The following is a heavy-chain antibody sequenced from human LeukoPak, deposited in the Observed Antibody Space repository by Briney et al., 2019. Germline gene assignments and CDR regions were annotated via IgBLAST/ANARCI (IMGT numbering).Heavy chain of an antibody. D-gene: IGHD2-2*01. Sequence: SETLSLTCAVSGVSVSNSNFYWGWIRRPPGKGPEFIGSMHYSGSTYYNPSLKSRVAVFVDTSKNQFSLNLRFVADADTGVYYCARGVYCSSASCYWDWGQGTLVSVSS. V-gene: IGHV4-39*02. J-gene: IGHJ4*02. CDR2: MHYSGST. CDR1: GVSVSNSNFY. CDR3: ARGVYCSSASCYWD.